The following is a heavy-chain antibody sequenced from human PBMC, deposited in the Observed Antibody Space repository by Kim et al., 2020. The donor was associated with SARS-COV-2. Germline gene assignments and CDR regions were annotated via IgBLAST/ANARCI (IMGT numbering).Heavy chain of an antibody. J-gene: IGHJ5*02. Sequence: GGSLRLSCAASGFTFSSYAMSWVRQAPGKGLEWVSAISGSGGSTYYADSVKGRFTISRDNSKNTLYLQMNSLRAEDTAVYYCAKDSFIAAAGIDPVRYNWIDPWGQGTLVTVSS. D-gene: IGHD6-13*01. CDR2: ISGSGGST. CDR1: GFTFSSYA. V-gene: IGHV3-23*01. CDR3: AKDSFIAAAGIDPVRYNWIDP.